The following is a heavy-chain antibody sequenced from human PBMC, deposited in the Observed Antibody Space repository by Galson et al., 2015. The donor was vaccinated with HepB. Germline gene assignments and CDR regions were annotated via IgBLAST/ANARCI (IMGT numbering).Heavy chain of an antibody. CDR1: GYTLTELS. CDR2: FDPEDGET. J-gene: IGHJ4*02. Sequence: VKVSCKVSGYTLTELSMHWVRQAPGKGLEWMGGFDPEDGETIYAQKFQGRVTMTEDTSTDTAYMELSGLRSEDTAVYYCATYSTYYYDSSGYYFFDYWGQGTLVTVSS. V-gene: IGHV1-24*01. D-gene: IGHD3-22*01. CDR3: ATYSTYYYDSSGYYFFDY.